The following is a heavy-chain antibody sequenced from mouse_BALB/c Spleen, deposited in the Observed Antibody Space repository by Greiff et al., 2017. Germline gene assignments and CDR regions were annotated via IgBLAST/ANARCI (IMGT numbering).Heavy chain of an antibody. CDR3: GRGNYEGAPFDY. V-gene: IGHV2-9*02. CDR2: IWAGGST. Sequence: VKLMESGPGLVAPSQSLSITCTVSGFSLTSYCVHWVSQPPGQGLEWLGVIWAGGSTNNNSAVISRLSTSKDNSKSQVFLKMNSLQTDDTAMYYCGRGNYEGAPFDYWGQGTTLTVSS. J-gene: IGHJ2*01. CDR1: GFSLTSYC. D-gene: IGHD2-1*01.